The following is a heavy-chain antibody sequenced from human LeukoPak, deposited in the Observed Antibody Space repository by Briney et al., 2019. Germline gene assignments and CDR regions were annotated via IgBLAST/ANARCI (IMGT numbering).Heavy chain of an antibody. D-gene: IGHD6-19*01. V-gene: IGHV4-34*01. CDR2: INHSGST. J-gene: IGHJ4*02. CDR3: ASRGIAVAGTRYYFDY. CDR1: GGSFSGYY. Sequence: SETLSLTCAVYGGSFSGYYWSWIRQPPGKGLEWIGEINHSGSTNYNPSLKSRVTISVDKSKNQFSLKLSSVTAADTAVYYCASRGIAVAGTRYYFDYWGQGTLVTVSS.